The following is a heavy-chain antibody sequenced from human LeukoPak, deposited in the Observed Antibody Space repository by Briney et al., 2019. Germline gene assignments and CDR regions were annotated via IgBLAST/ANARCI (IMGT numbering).Heavy chain of an antibody. J-gene: IGHJ4*02. V-gene: IGHV4-59*08. D-gene: IGHD6-13*01. Sequence: SETLSLTYTVSGGSISSYYWSWIRQPPGKGVEWIVYIYYSGSTNYNPSLKSRVTISVDTSKNQFSLKLSSVAAADTAVYYCARQHVAAAGKGAFDYWGQGTLVTVSS. CDR3: ARQHVAAAGKGAFDY. CDR1: GGSISSYY. CDR2: IYYSGST.